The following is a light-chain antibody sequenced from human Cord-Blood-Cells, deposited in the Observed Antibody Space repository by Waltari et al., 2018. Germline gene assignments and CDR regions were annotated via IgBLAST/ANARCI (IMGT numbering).Light chain of an antibody. CDR3: QQRSNWPRIT. CDR2: DAS. CDR1: QRVSSY. V-gene: IGKV3-11*01. J-gene: IGKJ5*01. Sequence: EIVLTQSPATMPLSPGERATLYSSPSQRVSSYLAWYQQKPVQAPTLLIYDASNSATGIPARCSGGGAGTDFTLTISSRQPEDVAVYYCQQRSNWPRITFGQGTRLEIK.